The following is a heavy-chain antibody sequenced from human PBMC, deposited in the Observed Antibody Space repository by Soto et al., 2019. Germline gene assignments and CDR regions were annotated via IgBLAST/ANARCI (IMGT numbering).Heavy chain of an antibody. J-gene: IGHJ6*02. Sequence: EVQLLESGGGLVQPGGSLRLSCAASGFAFSDYAMSWVRQAPGKGLEWVSAVSANGDNTYYADSVKGRFTISRDNTKNTLYLQMNSLRAEDTAIYYCATARGGGVMVRGAKRYYYYGMDVWGQGTTVTVSS. CDR1: GFAFSDYA. D-gene: IGHD3-10*01. V-gene: IGHV3-23*01. CDR2: VSANGDNT. CDR3: ATARGGGVMVRGAKRYYYYGMDV.